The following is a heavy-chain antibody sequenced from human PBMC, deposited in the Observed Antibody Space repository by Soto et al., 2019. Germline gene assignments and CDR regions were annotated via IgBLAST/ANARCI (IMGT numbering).Heavy chain of an antibody. CDR3: AKIAGYSSGWYGDWFDP. CDR1: GFTFSSYW. V-gene: IGHV3-7*03. J-gene: IGHJ5*02. Sequence: GGSLRLSCAASGFTFSSYWMSWVRQAPGKGLEWVANIKQDGSEKYYVDSVKGRFTISRDNAKNSLYLQMNSLRAEDTAVYYCAKIAGYSSGWYGDWFDPWGQGTLVTVSS. CDR2: IKQDGSEK. D-gene: IGHD6-19*01.